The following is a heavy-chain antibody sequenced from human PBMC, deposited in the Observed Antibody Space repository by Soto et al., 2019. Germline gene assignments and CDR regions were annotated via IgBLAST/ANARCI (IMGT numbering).Heavy chain of an antibody. J-gene: IGHJ6*01. Sequence: ASVKVSCKASGYTLSTYGISWVRQAPGQGLEWMGWISAYNGTTKYAQKVQGRVSMTTDTSTSTAYMELRRLRSADTAVYYCARYYDDSNGYLYYYYGMDVWGQGTKVTVSS. CDR2: ISAYNGTT. V-gene: IGHV1-18*04. CDR3: ARYYDDSNGYLYYYYGMDV. CDR1: GYTLSTYG. D-gene: IGHD3-22*01.